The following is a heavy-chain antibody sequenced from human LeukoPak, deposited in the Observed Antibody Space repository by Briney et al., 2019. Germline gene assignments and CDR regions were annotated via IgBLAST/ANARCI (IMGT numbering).Heavy chain of an antibody. CDR2: MNPNSGNT. CDR3: ARVYCSSTSCQIDY. Sequence: ASVKVSCKASGYTFTSYDINWVRQATGQGLEWMGWMNPNSGNTGHAQKFQGRVTVTRNTSISTAYMELSSLRSEDTAVYYCARVYCSSTSCQIDYWGQGTLVTVSS. V-gene: IGHV1-8*03. D-gene: IGHD2-2*01. CDR1: GYTFTSYD. J-gene: IGHJ4*02.